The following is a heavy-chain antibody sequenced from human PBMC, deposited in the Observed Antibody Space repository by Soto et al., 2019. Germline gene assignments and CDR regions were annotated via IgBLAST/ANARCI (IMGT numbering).Heavy chain of an antibody. CDR3: ARYIVATDWYYYGMDV. Sequence: SETLSLTCTVSGGSVSSGSYYWSWIRQPPGKGLEWIGYIYYSGSTNYNPSLKSRVTISVDTSKNQFSLKLSFVTAADTAVYYCARYIVATDWYYYGMDVWGQGTTVTVSS. CDR2: IYYSGST. J-gene: IGHJ6*02. D-gene: IGHD5-12*01. CDR1: GGSVSSGSYY. V-gene: IGHV4-61*01.